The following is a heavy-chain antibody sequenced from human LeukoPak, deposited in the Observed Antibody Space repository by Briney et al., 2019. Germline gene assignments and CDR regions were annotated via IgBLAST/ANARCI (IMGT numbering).Heavy chain of an antibody. CDR2: INTDGSST. CDR3: ARELVQLVPYDY. J-gene: IGHJ3*01. D-gene: IGHD6-6*01. CDR1: GFTFSSYW. V-gene: IGHV3-74*01. Sequence: GGSLRLSCAASGFTFSSYWMHWVRQAPGKGLVWVSRINTDGSSTSYADSVKGRFTISRDNAKNTLYLQMNSLRAEDTAVYYCARELVQLVPYDYWGQGTMVTVSS.